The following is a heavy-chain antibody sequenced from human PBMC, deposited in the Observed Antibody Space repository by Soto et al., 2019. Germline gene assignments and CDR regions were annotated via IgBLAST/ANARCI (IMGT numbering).Heavy chain of an antibody. J-gene: IGHJ5*02. CDR2: IYYSGST. CDR1: GGSISSSSYY. CDR3: ARHGLPYCTNGVCPWFDP. Sequence: TSETLSLTCTVPGGSISSSSYYWGWIRQPPGKGLEWIGSIYYSGSTYYNPSLKSRVIISVDTSKNQFSLKLSSVTAADTAVYYCARHGLPYCTNGVCPWFDPWGQGTLVTVSS. D-gene: IGHD2-8*01. V-gene: IGHV4-39*01.